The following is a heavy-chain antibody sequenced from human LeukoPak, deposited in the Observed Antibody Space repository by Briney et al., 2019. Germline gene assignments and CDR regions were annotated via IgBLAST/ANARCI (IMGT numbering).Heavy chain of an antibody. CDR3: AGTYYYDSSGYPYYFDY. CDR1: GFTFSGSA. J-gene: IGHJ4*02. D-gene: IGHD3-22*01. Sequence: GGSLRLSCAASGFTFSGSAMHWVRQASGKGLEWVSAISGSGGSTYYADSVKGRFTISRDNSKNTLYLQMNSLRAEDTAVYYCAGTYYYDSSGYPYYFDYWGQGTLVTVSS. CDR2: ISGSGGST. V-gene: IGHV3-23*01.